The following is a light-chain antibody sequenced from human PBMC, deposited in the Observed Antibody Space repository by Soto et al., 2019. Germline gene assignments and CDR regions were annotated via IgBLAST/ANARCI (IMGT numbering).Light chain of an antibody. Sequence: QSVLTQPPSASGSPGQSVTISCTGTSSDVGGYDYVSWYQQYPGKTLKLMIFEVTKRPSGVPDRFSGSKSGNTASLPVSGLPGEDEADYYCLSYAGTANVFGAGTKVTVL. CDR3: LSYAGTANV. CDR1: SSDVGGYDY. V-gene: IGLV2-8*01. CDR2: EVT. J-gene: IGLJ1*01.